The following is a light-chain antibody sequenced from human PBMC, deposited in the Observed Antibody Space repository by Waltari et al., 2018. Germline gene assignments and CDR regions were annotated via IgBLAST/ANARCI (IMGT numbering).Light chain of an antibody. CDR3: QHYGGSPKYT. CDR2: GIS. CDR1: QSVNNNY. V-gene: IGKV3-20*01. J-gene: IGKJ2*01. Sequence: EIVLTQSPGTLSLSPGERATLSCRASQSVNNNYLAWYQAKPGQAPRLLIYGISLRATGVPDRFSCGGSGTDFTLTISRLEPEDFAVYYCQHYGGSPKYTFGQGTKLEIK.